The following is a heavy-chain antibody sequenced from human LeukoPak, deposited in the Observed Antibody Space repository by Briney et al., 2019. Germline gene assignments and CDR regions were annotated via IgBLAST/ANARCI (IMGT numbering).Heavy chain of an antibody. Sequence: GGSLRLSCAASGFTFSSYAMSWVRQSPGKGLEWVSAISGSGGSTYYADSVKGRFTISRDNSKNTLYLQMNSLRAEDTAVYYCAKEFRKRRITTIVVVGPPDAFDIWGQGTMVTVSS. CDR3: AKEFRKRRITTIVVVGPPDAFDI. CDR2: ISGSGGST. CDR1: GFTFSSYA. V-gene: IGHV3-23*01. D-gene: IGHD3-22*01. J-gene: IGHJ3*02.